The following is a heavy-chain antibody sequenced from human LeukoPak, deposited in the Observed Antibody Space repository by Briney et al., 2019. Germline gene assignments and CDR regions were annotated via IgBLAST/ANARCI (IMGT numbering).Heavy chain of an antibody. V-gene: IGHV3-30*18. J-gene: IGHJ4*02. D-gene: IGHD3-22*01. Sequence: GGSLRLSCAASGFTFSTYAMSWVRQAPGKGLEWVAVISYDGSNKYYADSVKGRFTISRDNSKNTLYLQMNSLRAEDTAVYYCAKDKAHYYYDSSGYYGYWGQGTLVTVSS. CDR1: GFTFSTYA. CDR3: AKDKAHYYYDSSGYYGY. CDR2: ISYDGSNK.